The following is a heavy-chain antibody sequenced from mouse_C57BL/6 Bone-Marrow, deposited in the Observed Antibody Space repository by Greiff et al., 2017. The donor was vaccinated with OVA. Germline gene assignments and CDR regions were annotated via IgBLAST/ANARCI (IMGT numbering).Heavy chain of an antibody. V-gene: IGHV3-6*01. CDR3: ASVYYGNSWFAY. Sequence: EVQLQESGPGLVKPSQSLSLTCSVTGFSITSGYYWNWIRQFPGNKLEWMGYISYDGSNNYNPSFKNRTPITRDTSKNQFFLKLNTVTTEDTATYYCASVYYGNSWFAYWGQGTLVTVSA. D-gene: IGHD2-1*01. CDR2: ISYDGSN. J-gene: IGHJ3*01. CDR1: GFSITSGYY.